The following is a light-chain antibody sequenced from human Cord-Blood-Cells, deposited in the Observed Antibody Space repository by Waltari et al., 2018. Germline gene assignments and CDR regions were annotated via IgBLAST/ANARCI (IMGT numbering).Light chain of an antibody. V-gene: IGLV3-19*01. CDR3: NSRDSSGNHVV. Sequence: SELTQDPAASVAFGQSVRITCQGDSLRSYYASRYQQKPVQPPVLVIYGKNNRPSGNPDRFSGSSSGNTASLTITGAQAEDEADYYCNSRDSSGNHVVFGGGTKLTVL. CDR1: SLRSYY. CDR2: GKN. J-gene: IGLJ2*01.